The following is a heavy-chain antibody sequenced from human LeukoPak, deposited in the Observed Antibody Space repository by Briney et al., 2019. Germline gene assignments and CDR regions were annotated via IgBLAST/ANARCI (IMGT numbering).Heavy chain of an antibody. CDR3: AREGHYYASGSGAFDI. J-gene: IGHJ3*02. D-gene: IGHD3-10*01. V-gene: IGHV4-30-4*02. CDR2: IYYIGTA. Sequence: SETLSLTCTVSSGESLSVGDYRWSWIRQSPGKGLEWIGYIYYIGTAWYSPSLKSRVTMSVDASKNQFSLKLTSVTTADTAVYYCAREGHYYASGSGAFDIWGQGTAITVSS. CDR1: SGESLSVGDYR.